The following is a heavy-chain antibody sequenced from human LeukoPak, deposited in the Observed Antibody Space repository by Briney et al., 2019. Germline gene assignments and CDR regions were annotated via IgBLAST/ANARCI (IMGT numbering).Heavy chain of an antibody. Sequence: SETLSLTCTASGGSISSYYWSWIRQPPGKGLEWIGYIYYSGSTNYNPSLKSRVTISVDTSKNQFSLKLSSVTAADTAVYYCARDYRRRYGSGEYYFDYWGQGTLVTVSS. CDR1: GGSISSYY. CDR2: IYYSGST. V-gene: IGHV4-59*01. J-gene: IGHJ4*02. CDR3: ARDYRRRYGSGEYYFDY. D-gene: IGHD3-10*01.